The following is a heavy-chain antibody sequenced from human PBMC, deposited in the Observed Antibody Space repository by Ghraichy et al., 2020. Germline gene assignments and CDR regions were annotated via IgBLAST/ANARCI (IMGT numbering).Heavy chain of an antibody. J-gene: IGHJ6*02. Sequence: GGSLRLSCAASGFTFSSYGMHWVRQAPGKGLEWVAVIWYDGSNKYYADSVKGRFTISRDNSKNTLYLQMNSLRAEDTAVYYCAREMATIQYYYYYYGMDVWGQGTTVTVSS. CDR1: GFTFSSYG. V-gene: IGHV3-33*01. D-gene: IGHD5-24*01. CDR2: IWYDGSNK. CDR3: AREMATIQYYYYYYGMDV.